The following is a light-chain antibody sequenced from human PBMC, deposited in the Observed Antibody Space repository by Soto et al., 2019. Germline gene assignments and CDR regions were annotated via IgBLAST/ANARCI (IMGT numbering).Light chain of an antibody. J-gene: IGLJ2*01. V-gene: IGLV2-18*02. CDR1: SSDVGSYNR. CDR2: EVT. Sequence: QSALTQPPSVSGSPGQSVTISCTGTSSDVGSYNRVSWYQQPPGTAPKLMIYEVTNRPSGVPDRFSGSKSGNTASLTISGLQAEAEADYYCGSFTSSSTLVFGGGTKLTVL. CDR3: GSFTSSSTLV.